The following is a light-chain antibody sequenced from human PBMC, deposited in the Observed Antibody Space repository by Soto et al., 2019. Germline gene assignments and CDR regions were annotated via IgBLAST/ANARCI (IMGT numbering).Light chain of an antibody. V-gene: IGLV1-40*01. CDR3: LSYDSSLGVV. Sequence: QSVLTQPPSVSGAPGQRVTISCTGSSSNIGAGYEVHWYQQLPGTAPKLLIYGNNKRPSGVPDRISGSKSGTSVSLAITGLRAEDEADYYCLSYDSSLGVVFGGGTKLTVL. J-gene: IGLJ3*02. CDR2: GNN. CDR1: SSNIGAGYE.